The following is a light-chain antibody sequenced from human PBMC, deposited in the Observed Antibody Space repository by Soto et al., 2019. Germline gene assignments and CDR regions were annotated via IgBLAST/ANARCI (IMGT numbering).Light chain of an antibody. CDR1: QSVSSN. Sequence: EIVMTQSPATLSVSPGERATLSCRASQSVSSNLAWYQQKPGQAPRLLIYGASTRATGIPARFSGSGSGTEFTLTISSLQYEDVAVYYCQQYNNWPRGTFGQGTKLEIK. CDR3: QQYNNWPRGT. J-gene: IGKJ2*02. V-gene: IGKV3-15*01. CDR2: GAS.